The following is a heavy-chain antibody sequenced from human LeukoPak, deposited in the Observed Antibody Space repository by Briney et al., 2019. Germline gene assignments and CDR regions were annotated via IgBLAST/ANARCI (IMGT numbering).Heavy chain of an antibody. V-gene: IGHV3-74*01. J-gene: IGHJ4*02. CDR3: AKVLELRYFDWFFDY. CDR1: GFTFSSYW. Sequence: GGSLRLSCAASGFTFSSYWMHWVRQAPGKGLVWVSRISSDGSSTTYADSVKGRFTISRDNSKNTLYLQMNSLRAEDTAVYYCAKVLELRYFDWFFDYWGQGTLVTVSS. CDR2: ISSDGSST. D-gene: IGHD3-9*01.